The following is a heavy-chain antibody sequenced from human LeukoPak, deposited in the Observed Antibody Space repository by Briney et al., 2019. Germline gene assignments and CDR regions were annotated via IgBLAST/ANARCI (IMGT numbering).Heavy chain of an antibody. CDR3: ARDDSGTGYYHDY. D-gene: IGHD3-22*01. V-gene: IGHV3-48*03. Sequence: GGSLRLSCEASGFIFSSYEMNWVRQAPGKGLEWISYISSSGRTTHYADSVKGRFTMSRDNAKNSVYLQMNSLRAEDTSVYYCARDDSGTGYYHDYWGQGTRVTVSS. CDR1: GFIFSSYE. J-gene: IGHJ4*02. CDR2: ISSSGRTT.